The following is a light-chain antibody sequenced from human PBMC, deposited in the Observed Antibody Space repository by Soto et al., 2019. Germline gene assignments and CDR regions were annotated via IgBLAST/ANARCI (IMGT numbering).Light chain of an antibody. CDR1: QDISSY. Sequence: IQLTQSPSSLSAFVGDRVTITCRASQDISSYLAWYQQNPGKAPKLLIYGASTLEGGVPFRFSGSGSGTDFTLTISSLQPEDFATYYCQHLNTYPITFGQGTRLEMK. CDR3: QHLNTYPIT. V-gene: IGKV1-9*01. CDR2: GAS. J-gene: IGKJ5*01.